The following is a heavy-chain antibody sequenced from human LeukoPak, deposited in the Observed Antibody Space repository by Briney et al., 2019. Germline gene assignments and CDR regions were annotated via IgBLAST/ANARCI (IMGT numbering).Heavy chain of an antibody. CDR1: GGSFSGYS. J-gene: IGHJ4*02. V-gene: IGHV4-34*01. CDR3: ARGAPGY. Sequence: PSETLSLTCAVYGGSFSGYSWTWIRQSPGKGLEWIGQINDRGSTKYNPSLKSRVATSVDTSKNQFFLILNSVTAADTAVYYCARGAPGYWGQGTLVTVSS. CDR2: INDRGST.